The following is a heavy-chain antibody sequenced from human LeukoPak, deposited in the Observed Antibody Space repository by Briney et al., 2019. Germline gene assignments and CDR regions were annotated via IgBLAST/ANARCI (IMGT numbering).Heavy chain of an antibody. Sequence: ASVKVSCKASGYTFTGYYMHWVRQAPGQGLEWMGWINPNSGGTNYAQKFQGRVTMTRDTSISTAYMELSRLRSDDTAVYYCARGNMIRVAENAFDIWGQGTMVTVSS. J-gene: IGHJ3*02. CDR2: INPNSGGT. D-gene: IGHD3-22*01. CDR3: ARGNMIRVAENAFDI. V-gene: IGHV1-2*02. CDR1: GYTFTGYY.